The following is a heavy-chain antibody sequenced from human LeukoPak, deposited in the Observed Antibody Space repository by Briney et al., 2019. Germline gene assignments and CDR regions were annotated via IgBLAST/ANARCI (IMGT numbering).Heavy chain of an antibody. CDR2: ISVYNGKT. D-gene: IGHD5-18*01. Sequence: ASVKVSCKASGYTFTGYYMHWVRQAPGQGLEWLASISVYNGKTNYARKFQGRVTMTTDTSTSTAYMELTSLRSDDTAVYYCARNPPHTSMVLQSDNWGQGTLVTVSS. V-gene: IGHV1-18*04. CDR3: ARNPPHTSMVLQSDN. CDR1: GYTFTGYY. J-gene: IGHJ4*02.